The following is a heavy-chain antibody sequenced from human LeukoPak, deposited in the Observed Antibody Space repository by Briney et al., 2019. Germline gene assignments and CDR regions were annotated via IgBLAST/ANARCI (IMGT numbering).Heavy chain of an antibody. CDR3: AKAEGYSSGWFKF. J-gene: IGHJ4*02. V-gene: IGHV3-23*01. Sequence: GGSLRLSCAASGFTFSSYAMSWVRQAPGKGLEWVSAISGSGGSTYYADSVKGRFTISRGNSKNTLYLQMNSLRAEDTAVYYCAKAEGYSSGWFKFWGQGTLATVSS. CDR1: GFTFSSYA. D-gene: IGHD6-19*01. CDR2: ISGSGGST.